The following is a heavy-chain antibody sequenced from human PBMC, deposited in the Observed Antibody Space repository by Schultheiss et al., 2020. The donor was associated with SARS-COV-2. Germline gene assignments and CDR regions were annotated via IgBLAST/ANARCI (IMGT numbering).Heavy chain of an antibody. Sequence: SETLSLTCAVYGGSFSGYYWSWIRQHPGKGLEWIGSIYYSGSTYYNPSLKSRVTISVDTSKNQFSLKLSSVTAADTAVYYCARGVPTPGSGWSTYYFDYWGQGTLVTVSS. CDR3: ARGVPTPGSGWSTYYFDY. J-gene: IGHJ4*02. CDR1: GGSFSGYY. V-gene: IGHV4-34*09. D-gene: IGHD6-19*01. CDR2: IYYSGST.